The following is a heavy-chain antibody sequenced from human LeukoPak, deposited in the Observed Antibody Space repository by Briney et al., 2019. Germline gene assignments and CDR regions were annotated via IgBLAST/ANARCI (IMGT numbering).Heavy chain of an antibody. Sequence: GGSLRLSCAASGFTFSSYSMNWVRQAPGKGLEWVSSISSSSSYIYYADSVKGRFTISRDNAKNSLYLQMNSLRAEDTAVYHCARLLSSGYYYFDYWGQGTLVTVSS. J-gene: IGHJ4*02. CDR1: GFTFSSYS. V-gene: IGHV3-21*01. CDR3: ARLLSSGYYYFDY. D-gene: IGHD3-22*01. CDR2: ISSSSSYI.